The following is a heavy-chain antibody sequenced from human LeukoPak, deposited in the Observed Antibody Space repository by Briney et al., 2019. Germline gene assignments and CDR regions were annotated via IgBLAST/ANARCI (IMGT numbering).Heavy chain of an antibody. CDR2: ISPSGGST. V-gene: IGHV1-46*01. CDR3: ARAIYQTGLDY. CDR1: GYTFTSYY. J-gene: IGHJ4*02. D-gene: IGHD2-2*01. Sequence: ASVTVSCKASGYTFTSYYMHWVRQAPGQGLEWMGIISPSGGSTSFAQKFQGRVTMTRDTSTSTVYMELSSLRSEDTAVYYCARAIYQTGLDYWGQGTLVTVSS.